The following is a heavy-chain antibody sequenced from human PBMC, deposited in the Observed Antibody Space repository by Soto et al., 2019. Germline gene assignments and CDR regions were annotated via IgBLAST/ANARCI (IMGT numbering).Heavy chain of an antibody. CDR3: ARQIGRGWSVP. CDR1: GDSISSPSYY. CDR2: IYYSGST. J-gene: IGHJ5*02. D-gene: IGHD2-15*01. Sequence: SETLSLTCSVSGDSISSPSYYWAWIRQPPGKGLEWIGSIYYSGSTYYKPSLKSRVTISVDTSKSQFPLKLYSVTAADTAVYYCARQIGRGWSVPWGQGTLRTISS. V-gene: IGHV4-39*01.